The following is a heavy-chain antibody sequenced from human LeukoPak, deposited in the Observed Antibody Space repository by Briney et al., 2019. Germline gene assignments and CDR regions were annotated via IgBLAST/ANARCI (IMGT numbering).Heavy chain of an antibody. J-gene: IGHJ3*02. CDR1: GFTFSSYS. CDR2: IRSKTYGGTT. V-gene: IGHV3-49*04. CDR3: TRDYDSANHLDAFGI. D-gene: IGHD3-10*01. Sequence: GGSLRLSCAASGFTFSSYSMSWVRQAPGRGLEWVGFIRSKTYGGTTQYAASVQGRFTISRDDSKSIAYLQMDSLKTEDTAVYFCTRDYDSANHLDAFGIWGQGTLVAVSP.